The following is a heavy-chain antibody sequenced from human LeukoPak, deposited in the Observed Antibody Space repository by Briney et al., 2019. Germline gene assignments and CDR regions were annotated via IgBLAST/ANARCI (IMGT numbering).Heavy chain of an antibody. V-gene: IGHV1-69*01. CDR2: IIPIFGTA. CDR3: ARVSAVFKTPNPTPLHLDY. D-gene: IGHD4-23*01. Sequence: SVKVSCKASGGTFSSYAISWVRQAPGQGLEWMGGIIPIFGTANYAQKFQGRVTITADESTSTAYMELSSLRSEDTAVYYCARVSAVFKTPNPTPLHLDYWGQGTLVTVSS. CDR1: GGTFSSYA. J-gene: IGHJ4*02.